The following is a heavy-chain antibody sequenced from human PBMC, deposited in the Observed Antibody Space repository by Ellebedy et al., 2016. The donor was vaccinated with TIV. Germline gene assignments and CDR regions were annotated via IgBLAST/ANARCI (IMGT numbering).Heavy chain of an antibody. J-gene: IGHJ4*02. CDR2: ISYDGSNK. V-gene: IGHV3-30*14. D-gene: IGHD2-21*01. Sequence: GESLKISCAASGFTFSDFAMHWVRQAPGKGLEWVAKISYDGSNKYYADSVKGRFTISRGNSKNTLFLQMSSLRSEDAAIYYCVRDFAGVNAFDYWGQGTQVTVSS. CDR1: GFTFSDFA. CDR3: VRDFAGVNAFDY.